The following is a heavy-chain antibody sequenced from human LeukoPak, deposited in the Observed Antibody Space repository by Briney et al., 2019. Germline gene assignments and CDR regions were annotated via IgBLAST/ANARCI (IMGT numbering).Heavy chain of an antibody. D-gene: IGHD2-15*01. CDR2: MNPNSGNT. CDR3: ARGKGYRYGMDV. J-gene: IGHJ6*02. Sequence: GASVKVSCKASGYTFTNYDINWVRQATRQRLEWIGWMNPNSGNTGYAQKFQRRGTMTRNPSISTASMELSRLRSDDTAVYYCARGKGYRYGMDVWGQGTPVTVSS. V-gene: IGHV1-8*01. CDR1: GYTFTNYD.